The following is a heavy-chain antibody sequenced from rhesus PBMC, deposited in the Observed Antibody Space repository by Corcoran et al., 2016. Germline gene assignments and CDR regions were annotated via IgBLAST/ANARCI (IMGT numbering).Heavy chain of an antibody. CDR2: IGGSSGST. Sequence: QVQLQESGPGLVKPSETLSLTCAVSGYSISSGYGWSWIRPPPGKGLEWIGYIGGSSGSTNYNPSLKSRVTISKDTSKNQFSLKLSSVTAADTAVYYCARDRPYYYSGSYYFDYWGQGVLVTVSS. J-gene: IGHJ4*01. V-gene: IGHV4-127*01. CDR3: ARDRPYYYSGSYYFDY. CDR1: GYSISSGYG. D-gene: IGHD3-16*01.